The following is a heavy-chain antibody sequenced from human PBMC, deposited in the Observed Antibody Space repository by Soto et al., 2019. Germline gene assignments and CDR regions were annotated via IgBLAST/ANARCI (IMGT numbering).Heavy chain of an antibody. CDR3: ARQIPALYYGMNV. CDR2: IYPGDSDT. CDR1: GYSSTSYC. J-gene: IGHJ6*02. D-gene: IGHD2-2*01. Sequence: TVSCMRSGYSSTSYCIRWVRQMPGKYLEWMGIIYPGDSDTRYSPSFQGQVTISADKSISTAYLQWSSLKASDTAMYYCARQIPALYYGMNVWGQGTTLTVS. V-gene: IGHV5-51*01.